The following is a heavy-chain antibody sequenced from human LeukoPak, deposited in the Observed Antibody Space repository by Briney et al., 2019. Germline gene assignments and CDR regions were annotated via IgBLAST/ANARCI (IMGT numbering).Heavy chain of an antibody. J-gene: IGHJ5*02. D-gene: IGHD3-22*01. CDR3: ARHRYYYDSSGYYNNWFDP. CDR2: INHSGST. CDR1: GGSFSGYY. Sequence: SETLSLTCAVYGGSFSGYYWSWIRQPPGKGLEWIGEINHSGSTNYNPSLKSRVTISVDTSKNQFSLKLSSVTAADTAVYYCARHRYYYDSSGYYNNWFDPWGQGTLVTVSS. V-gene: IGHV4-34*01.